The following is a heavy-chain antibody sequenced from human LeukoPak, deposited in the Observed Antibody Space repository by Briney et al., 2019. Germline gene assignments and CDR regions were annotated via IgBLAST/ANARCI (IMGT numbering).Heavy chain of an antibody. CDR2: ISSSSSTI. V-gene: IGHV3-48*01. J-gene: IGHJ6*02. Sequence: GGSLRLSCAASGFTFSSYSMNWVRQAPGKGLEWVSYISSSSSTIYYADSVKGRFTISRDNSKNTLYLQMNSLRAEDTAVYYCAKALNIAPGYSSSWYVPGGYYYGMDVWGQGTTVTVSS. CDR1: GFTFSSYS. D-gene: IGHD6-13*01. CDR3: AKALNIAPGYSSSWYVPGGYYYGMDV.